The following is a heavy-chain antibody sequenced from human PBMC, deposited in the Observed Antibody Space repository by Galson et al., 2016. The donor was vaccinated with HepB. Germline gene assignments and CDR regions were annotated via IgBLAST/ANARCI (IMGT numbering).Heavy chain of an antibody. CDR1: GFTFSTYW. J-gene: IGHJ4*02. Sequence: SLRLSCAASGFTFSTYWMHWVRQAPGEGLVWVSRINSDGSSTTYADSVKGRFTISRDNVKNTLYLQMNSLRAEDTAVYYCARVREMTTRDFDYWGQGTLVTVSS. D-gene: IGHD5-24*01. CDR2: INSDGSST. CDR3: ARVREMTTRDFDY. V-gene: IGHV3-74*01.